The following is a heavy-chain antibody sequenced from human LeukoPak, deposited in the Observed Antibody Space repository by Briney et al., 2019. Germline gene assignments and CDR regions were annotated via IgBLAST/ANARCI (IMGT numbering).Heavy chain of an antibody. D-gene: IGHD5-18*01. Sequence: GEALKTSCKGFGYSFTNYWIGRVRQMPGKGLGWMGIIYPDDSDTRYSPSFQGQVTISADKSISTAYLQGSSLKASDTAMYYCARPSYSYGQYYFDYWGQGTLVTVSS. J-gene: IGHJ4*02. CDR3: ARPSYSYGQYYFDY. CDR2: IYPDDSDT. CDR1: GYSFTNYW. V-gene: IGHV5-51*01.